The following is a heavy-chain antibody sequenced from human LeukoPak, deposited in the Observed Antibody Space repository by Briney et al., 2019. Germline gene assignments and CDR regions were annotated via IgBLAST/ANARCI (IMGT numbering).Heavy chain of an antibody. Sequence: GGSLRLSCAASGFTFSNYAMSWVRQAPGKGLEWVSAIVGSGGSTYYADSVKSRFTISRDNPKNTLYLQMNSLRAEDTAVYYCAKWGDYDILTGYYDSDYWGQGTLVTVSS. V-gene: IGHV3-23*01. J-gene: IGHJ4*02. CDR3: AKWGDYDILTGYYDSDY. CDR2: IVGSGGST. D-gene: IGHD3-9*01. CDR1: GFTFSNYA.